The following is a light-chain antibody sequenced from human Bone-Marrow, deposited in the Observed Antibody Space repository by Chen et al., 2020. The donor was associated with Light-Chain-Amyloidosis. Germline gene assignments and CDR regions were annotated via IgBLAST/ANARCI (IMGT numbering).Light chain of an antibody. CDR3: QSADSSGTYEVI. CDR1: DLPTKY. V-gene: IGLV3-25*03. Sequence: SYVLTHPPSVSVSPGQTARITCSGDDLPTKYAYWYQHKPGQAPVLVIHRDTERPSGISERFSGSSSGTTATLTISGVQAEDEADYHCQSADSSGTYEVIFGGGTKLTVL. CDR2: RDT. J-gene: IGLJ2*01.